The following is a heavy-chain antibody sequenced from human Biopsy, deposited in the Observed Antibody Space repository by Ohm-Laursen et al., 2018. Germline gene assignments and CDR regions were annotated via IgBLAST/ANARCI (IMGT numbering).Heavy chain of an antibody. D-gene: IGHD5-24*01. CDR2: VYHSGTT. J-gene: IGHJ4*02. CDR3: ARHDGNGPFALDS. V-gene: IGHV4-39*01. CDR1: GGSISSGSNY. Sequence: GTLSLTCTASGGSISSGSNYWAWIRQPPGKGLEWIGSVYHSGTTYYSPSLKGRVTISVDTSKNQLSLKVTSVTAADTAAYYCARHDGNGPFALDSWGQGTLVTVAS.